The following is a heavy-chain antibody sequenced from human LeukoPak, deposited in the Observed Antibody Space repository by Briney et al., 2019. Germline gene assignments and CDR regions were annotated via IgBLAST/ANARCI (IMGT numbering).Heavy chain of an antibody. CDR1: GFTFSSYG. CDR2: IWYDGSNK. V-gene: IGHV3-33*01. J-gene: IGHJ4*02. CDR3: ARETGLYGDYGRGLSDY. Sequence: PGGSLRLSCAASGFTFSSYGMHWVRQAPGKGLEGVAVIWYDGSNKYYADSVKGRFTISRDNSKNTLYLQMNSLRAEDTAVYYCARETGLYGDYGRGLSDYWGQGTLVTVSS. D-gene: IGHD4-17*01.